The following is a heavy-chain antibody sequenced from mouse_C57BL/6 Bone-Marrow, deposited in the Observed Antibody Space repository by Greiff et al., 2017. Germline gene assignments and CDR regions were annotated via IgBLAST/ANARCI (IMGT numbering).Heavy chain of an antibody. D-gene: IGHD1-1*01. CDR1: GYTFTSYW. CDR2: IHPNSGST. CDR3: ASHNRYDWYFDV. V-gene: IGHV1-64*01. Sequence: QVQLQQPGAELVKPGASVKLSCKASGYTFTSYWMHWVKQRPGQGLEWIGMIHPNSGSTNYNEKFKSKATLTVDKSSSTAYMQLSSLTSEDSAVXYCASHNRYDWYFDVWGTGTTVTVAS. J-gene: IGHJ1*03.